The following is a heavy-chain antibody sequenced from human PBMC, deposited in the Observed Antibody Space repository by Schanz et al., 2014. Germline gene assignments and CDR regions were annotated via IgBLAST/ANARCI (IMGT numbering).Heavy chain of an antibody. CDR3: ARRVPSSFGLDA. D-gene: IGHD2-2*01. CDR2: ISASGDST. V-gene: IGHV3-23*04. J-gene: IGHJ6*02. CDR1: GFTFSSYV. Sequence: EVQLVESGGGFVQPGGSLRLSCAASGFTFSSYVMNWVRQAPGRGLEWVSFISASGDSTSYADSGKGRFTISRDNSKNTLSLQMNSQRDEDTAMYYCARRVPSSFGLDAWGQGATVTVSS.